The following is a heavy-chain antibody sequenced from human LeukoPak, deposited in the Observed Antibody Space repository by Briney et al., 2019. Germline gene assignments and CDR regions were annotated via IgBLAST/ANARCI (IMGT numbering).Heavy chain of an antibody. Sequence: SQTLSLTCTVSGGSISSGGYYWSWIRQHPGKGLEWIGEINHSGSTSYNPSLKSRVTVSVFTSKNQFSLKLSSLSAADTAVYYCARQREGYFDLWGRGTLVTVSS. J-gene: IGHJ2*01. CDR1: GGSISSGGYY. CDR3: ARQREGYFDL. CDR2: INHSGST. V-gene: IGHV4-31*03.